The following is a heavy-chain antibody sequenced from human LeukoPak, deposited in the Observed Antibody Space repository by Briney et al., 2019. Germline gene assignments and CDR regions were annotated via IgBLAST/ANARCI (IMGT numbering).Heavy chain of an antibody. CDR2: ISGSGSST. D-gene: IGHD1-26*01. V-gene: IGHV3-23*01. CDR1: GFTFATYA. Sequence: PGGSLRLSCAASGFTFATYAMSWVRQAPGRGLEWVSSISGSGSSTFYADSVKGRFTISRDNSKNTLYLQMNSLRAEDTALYYCARDSVALEPTRRNSFDPWGQGTLVTVSS. J-gene: IGHJ5*02. CDR3: ARDSVALEPTRRNSFDP.